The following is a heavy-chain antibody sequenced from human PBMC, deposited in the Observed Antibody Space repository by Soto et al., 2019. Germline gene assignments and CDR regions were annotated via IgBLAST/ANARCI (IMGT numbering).Heavy chain of an antibody. CDR3: ARMNSDSSGYYDY. J-gene: IGHJ4*02. CDR1: GGSIRNYY. V-gene: IGHV4-59*01. D-gene: IGHD3-22*01. CDR2: IYYSGST. Sequence: SETLSLTCTVSGGSIRNYYWSWIRQPPGKGLEWIGYIYYSGSTNYSPSLKSRLTISVDTSKYQFSLHLTSVTAADTAVYYCARMNSDSSGYYDYWGQGTLVTVSS.